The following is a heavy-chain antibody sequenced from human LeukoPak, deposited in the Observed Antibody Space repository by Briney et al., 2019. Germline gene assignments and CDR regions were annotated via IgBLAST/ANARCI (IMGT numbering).Heavy chain of an antibody. V-gene: IGHV4-34*01. J-gene: IGHJ3*02. Sequence: ASETLSLTCAVYGGSFSGYYWSWIRQPPGKGLEWIGYIYYSGSTYYNPSLKSRVTISVDTSKNQFSLKLSSVTAADTAVYYCARKGASPVAFDIWGQGTMVTVSS. CDR2: IYYSGST. CDR3: ARKGASPVAFDI. CDR1: GGSFSGYY. D-gene: IGHD2-2*01.